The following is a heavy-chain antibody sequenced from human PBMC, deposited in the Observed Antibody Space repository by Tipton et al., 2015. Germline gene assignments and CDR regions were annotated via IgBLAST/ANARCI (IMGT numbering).Heavy chain of an antibody. CDR2: IYPGDSHT. J-gene: IGHJ3*02. Sequence: QLVQSGAEVKKPGESLKISCEASGYSFTSHWIGWVRQMPGKGLEWMGIIYPGDSHTRYNPSLQGQVTISADKSISTAYLHWSSLKASDTAMYYCARHVSFYYDTHGSDALDIWAQGTMVTVSS. CDR1: GYSFTSHW. V-gene: IGHV5-51*01. D-gene: IGHD3-22*01. CDR3: ARHVSFYYDTHGSDALDI.